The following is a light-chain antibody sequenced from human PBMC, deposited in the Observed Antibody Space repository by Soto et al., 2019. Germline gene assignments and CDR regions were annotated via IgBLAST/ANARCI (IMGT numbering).Light chain of an antibody. Sequence: EIVLTQSPGTLSLSPGERATLSCLASQSVSSSYLGWYQQKPGQAPRLLMYGASSRATGIPERFSGSGSGTDFTLTISRLEPEDFAVYYCQQYGSSPRTFGQGTKVDIK. CDR1: QSVSSSY. CDR2: GAS. J-gene: IGKJ1*01. CDR3: QQYGSSPRT. V-gene: IGKV3-20*01.